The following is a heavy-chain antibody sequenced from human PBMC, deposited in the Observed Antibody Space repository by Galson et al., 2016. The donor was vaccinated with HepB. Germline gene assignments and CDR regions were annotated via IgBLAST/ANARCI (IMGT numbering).Heavy chain of an antibody. D-gene: IGHD1-1*01. CDR1: GYTFRGNG. CDR2: ISANSGDT. J-gene: IGHJ6*02. Sequence: SVKVSCKASGYTFRGNGISWVRQAPGQGLEWMGWISANSGDTQYSEKLQGRVTLTTDASTTTAYMELRRLRSYDTAVYYCARDKRHGLDVWGQGTTVTVSS. V-gene: IGHV1-18*01. CDR3: ARDKRHGLDV.